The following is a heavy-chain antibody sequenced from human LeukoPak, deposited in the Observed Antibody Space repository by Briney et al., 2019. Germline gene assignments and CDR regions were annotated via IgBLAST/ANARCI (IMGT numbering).Heavy chain of an antibody. CDR1: GYTFTGYY. D-gene: IGHD4-17*01. J-gene: IGHJ4*02. Sequence: ASVKVSCKASGYTFTGYYMHWVRQAPGQGLDWMGWINPNSGGTNYARKFQGRVTMTRDTSISTAYMELSRLRSDDTAVYYCAREMTYGDYGYWGQGTLVTVSS. CDR2: INPNSGGT. CDR3: AREMTYGDYGY. V-gene: IGHV1-2*02.